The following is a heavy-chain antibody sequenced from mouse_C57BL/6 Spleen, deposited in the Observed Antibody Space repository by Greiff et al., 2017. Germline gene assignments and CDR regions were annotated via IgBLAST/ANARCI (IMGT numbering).Heavy chain of an antibody. V-gene: IGHV1-72*01. Sequence: QVQLKQPGAELVKPGASVKLSCKASGYTFTSYWMHWVKQRPGRGLEWIGRIDPNSGGTKYNEKFKSKATLTVDKPSSTAYMQLSSLTSEDSAVYYCAREGFTVAAEMDYWGQGTSVTVSS. CDR2: IDPNSGGT. CDR3: AREGFTVAAEMDY. D-gene: IGHD1-1*01. CDR1: GYTFTSYW. J-gene: IGHJ4*01.